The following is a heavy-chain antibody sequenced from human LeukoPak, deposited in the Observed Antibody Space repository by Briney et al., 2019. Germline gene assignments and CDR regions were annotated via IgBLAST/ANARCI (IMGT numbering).Heavy chain of an antibody. J-gene: IGHJ2*01. CDR1: GFTVSTNY. Sequence: SGGSLRLSCAASGFTVSTNYMSWVRQAPGKGLEWIAIIYSGESTYYADSVEGRFIVSRDTSKNILYLQMNSLRVDDTAVYSCARVGDHYHWYFDLWGRGSLATVSS. D-gene: IGHD3-10*01. CDR3: ARVGDHYHWYFDL. V-gene: IGHV3-53*01. CDR2: IYSGEST.